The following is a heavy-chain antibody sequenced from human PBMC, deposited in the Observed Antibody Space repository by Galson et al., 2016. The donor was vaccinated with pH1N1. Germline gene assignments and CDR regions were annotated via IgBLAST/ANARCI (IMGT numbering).Heavy chain of an antibody. D-gene: IGHD2-21*02. V-gene: IGHV5-51*01. J-gene: IGHJ4*03. Sequence: QSGAEVKKPGESLKISCKGSGSIFIGHWIAWVRQKPGNGLAWMGVIYPGDSDPRYSPSFAGQVTISADKSSNTAYLRWSSLKASDTAMYYCARLAHCSGDCYSMGPWGYFDFWGQGTLVAVSS. CDR3: ARLAHCSGDCYSMGPWGYFDF. CDR1: GSIFIGHW. CDR2: IYPGDSDP.